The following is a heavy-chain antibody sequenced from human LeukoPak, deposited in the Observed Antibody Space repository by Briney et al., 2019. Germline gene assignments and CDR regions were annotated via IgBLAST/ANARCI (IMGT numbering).Heavy chain of an antibody. V-gene: IGHV4-61*01. J-gene: IGHJ4*02. Sequence: SETPSLTCTVSGGSVTSGTYYWSWLRQPPGKGLEWIGYIYYTGNASYNPSLKSRITMSVDTSRNQFSLRLISVTAADTAVYYCARGTNYFGSGDYWGQGALVTVSS. CDR1: GGSVTSGTYY. CDR3: ARGTNYFGSGDY. D-gene: IGHD3-10*01. CDR2: IYYTGNA.